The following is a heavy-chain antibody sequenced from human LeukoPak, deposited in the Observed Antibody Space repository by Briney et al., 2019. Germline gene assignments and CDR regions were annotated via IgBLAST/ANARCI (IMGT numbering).Heavy chain of an antibody. CDR3: VRLEASSAYFSVSFPDY. CDR2: VDYYSGRTRA. D-gene: IGHD3-10*01. V-gene: IGHV4-39*01. J-gene: IGHJ4*01. CDR1: GCSITNSDFF. Sequence: SETLSLTCTVSGCSITNSDFFWVWIRQPPGKGLEWIANVDYYSGRTRAHYNPSLMSRGTIYADNSKNQFSMKFRYVTAEDTAVYYCVRLEASSAYFSVSFPDYWGHGTLVTVSS.